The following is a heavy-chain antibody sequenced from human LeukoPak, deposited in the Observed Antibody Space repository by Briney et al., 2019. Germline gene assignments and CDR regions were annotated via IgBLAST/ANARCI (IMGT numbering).Heavy chain of an antibody. J-gene: IGHJ5*02. Sequence: SETLSLTCTVSGGSISIYYWSWIRQPAGKGLEWIGRIHTSGSPNYNPSLRSRVTISVDTSRNQFSLKLSSVTAADTAVYYCARDLTTPPYNWFDPWGQGTLVTVSS. D-gene: IGHD4-11*01. CDR2: IHTSGSP. CDR1: GGSISIYY. V-gene: IGHV4-4*07. CDR3: ARDLTTPPYNWFDP.